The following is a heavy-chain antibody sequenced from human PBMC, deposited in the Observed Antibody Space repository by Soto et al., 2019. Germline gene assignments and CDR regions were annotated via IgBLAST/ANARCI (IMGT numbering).Heavy chain of an antibody. CDR2: IDPYDTGI. J-gene: IGHJ4*02. V-gene: IGHV3-74*01. CDR3: TRETFGDRDY. D-gene: IGHD4-17*01. Sequence: EVQLVESGGGLVQPGGSLRLSCRDSGFTFSGDWMHWVRQAPGKGLDWVSRIDPYDTGISYADSVKGRFTIFRDNAKSTLYLQMNSLSPEDTAVYYCTRETFGDRDYWGQGTLVTVSS. CDR1: GFTFSGDW.